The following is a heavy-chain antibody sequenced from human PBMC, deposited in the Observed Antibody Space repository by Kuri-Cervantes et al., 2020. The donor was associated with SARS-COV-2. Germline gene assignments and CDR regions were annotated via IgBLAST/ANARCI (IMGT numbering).Heavy chain of an antibody. CDR1: GFTFSSYA. CDR2: ISSSSSYI. Sequence: ETLSLTCAASGFTFSSYAMSWVRQAPGKGLEWVSSISSSSSYIYYADSVKGRFTISRDNSKNTLYLQMNSLRAEDTAVYYCARGFSYYYDSSGPAFDYWDQGTLVTVSS. CDR3: ARGFSYYYDSSGPAFDY. J-gene: IGHJ4*02. V-gene: IGHV3-21*04. D-gene: IGHD3-22*01.